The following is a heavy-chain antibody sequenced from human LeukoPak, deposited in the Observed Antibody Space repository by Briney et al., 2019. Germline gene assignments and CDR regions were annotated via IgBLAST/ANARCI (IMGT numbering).Heavy chain of an antibody. CDR2: INPDSGGT. D-gene: IGHD5-12*01. Sequence: ASVKVSCKASGYTFTGYYMHWARQAPGQGLELMGWINPDSGGTNYAQKFQGRVTMTRDTSISTAYMELSSLRSDDTAVYYCARPGYSYEVFDYWGQGTLVTVSS. CDR1: GYTFTGYY. J-gene: IGHJ4*02. V-gene: IGHV1-2*02. CDR3: ARPGYSYEVFDY.